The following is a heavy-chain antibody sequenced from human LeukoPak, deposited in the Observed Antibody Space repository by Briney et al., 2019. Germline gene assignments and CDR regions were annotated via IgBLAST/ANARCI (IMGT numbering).Heavy chain of an antibody. D-gene: IGHD2-2*01. CDR1: GYTFTSYD. CDR3: ARGSFVVPAAQDAFDI. V-gene: IGHV1-8*03. Sequence: ASVKVSCKASGYTFTSYDINWVRQATGQGLEWMGWMNPNSGNTGYAQKFQGRVTITRNTSISTAYMELSSLRSEDTAVYYCARGSFVVPAAQDAFDIWGQGTMVTVPS. CDR2: MNPNSGNT. J-gene: IGHJ3*02.